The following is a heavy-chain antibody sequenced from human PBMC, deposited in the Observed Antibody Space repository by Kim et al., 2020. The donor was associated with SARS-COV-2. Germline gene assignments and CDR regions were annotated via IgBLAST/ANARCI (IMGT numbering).Heavy chain of an antibody. V-gene: IGHV3-30*04. D-gene: IGHD3-10*01. Sequence: GGSLRLSCAASGFTFSSYAMHWVRQAPGKGLEWVAVISYDGSNKYYADSVKGRFTISRDNSKNTLYLQMNSLRAEDTAVYYCARDRLRVWFGELFPQVDWFDPWGQGTLVTVSS. CDR1: GFTFSSYA. CDR2: ISYDGSNK. CDR3: ARDRLRVWFGELFPQVDWFDP. J-gene: IGHJ5*02.